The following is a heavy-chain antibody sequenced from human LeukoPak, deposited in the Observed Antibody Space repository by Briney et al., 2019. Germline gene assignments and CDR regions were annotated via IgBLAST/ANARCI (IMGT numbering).Heavy chain of an antibody. CDR3: ASRSYYHAGGGAFDI. CDR1: GGSISRYY. V-gene: IGHV4-59*08. D-gene: IGHD3-10*01. CDR2: MDDSGST. J-gene: IGHJ3*02. Sequence: SETLSLTCTVSGGSISRYYWSWIRQPPGKGLEWIGSMDDSGSTNYNPSLKSRVTISVDTSKNQFSLRLSSVTAADTAVYYCASRSYYHAGGGAFDIWGQGTMDTVSS.